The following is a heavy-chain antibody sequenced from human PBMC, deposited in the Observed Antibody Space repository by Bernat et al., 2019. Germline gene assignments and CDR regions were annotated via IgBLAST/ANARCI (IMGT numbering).Heavy chain of an antibody. Sequence: QVQLQESGPGLVKPSETLSLTCSVSVGSISSSNYCWGWIRQSPGKGLGWIGNFYYGGSTHYNPSLKGRVIISVDASKNEFSLELSSVTAADTALYYGARRTSGGYNWYFDYWGQGILVTVSS. CDR2: FYYGGST. D-gene: IGHD5-24*01. CDR3: ARRTSGGYNWYFDY. CDR1: VGSISSSNYC. J-gene: IGHJ4*02. V-gene: IGHV4-39*01.